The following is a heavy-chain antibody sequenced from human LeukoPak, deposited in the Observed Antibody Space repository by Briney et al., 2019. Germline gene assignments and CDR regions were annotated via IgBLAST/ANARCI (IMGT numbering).Heavy chain of an antibody. CDR3: ARGAGFGAIPLDY. CDR2: SNADYGVP. D-gene: IGHD3-10*01. CDR1: VYSFTDYV. J-gene: IGHJ4*02. Sequence: ASVRVSFESSVYSFTDYVMRWVRPAPEERLEWLGWSNADYGVPKYSQDFRGRVTIIRDTSPSTAYMELSSLRSDDIAVYYFARGAGFGAIPLDYWGQGTLVTVSS. V-gene: IGHV1-3*02.